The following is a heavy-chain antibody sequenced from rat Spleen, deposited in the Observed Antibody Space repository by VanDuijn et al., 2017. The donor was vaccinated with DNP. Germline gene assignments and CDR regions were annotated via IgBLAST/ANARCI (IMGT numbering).Heavy chain of an antibody. CDR1: GFTFSNYD. Sequence: EVQLVESGGGLVQPGRSLKLSCAASGFTFSNYDMAWVRQAPTKGLEWVASISPSGGSTYYRDSVKGRFTISRDNTKSTLDLQMNSLRSDDTATYYCARHNYNFDYWGQGVMVTVSS. D-gene: IGHD1-10*01. J-gene: IGHJ2*01. V-gene: IGHV5-25*01. CDR3: ARHNYNFDY. CDR2: ISPSGGST.